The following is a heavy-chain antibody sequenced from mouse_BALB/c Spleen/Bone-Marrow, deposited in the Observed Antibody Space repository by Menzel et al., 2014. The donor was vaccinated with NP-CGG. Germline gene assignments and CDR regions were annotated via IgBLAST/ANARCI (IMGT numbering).Heavy chain of an antibody. V-gene: IGHV5-4*02. J-gene: IGHJ4*01. CDR1: GFTFSDYY. Sequence: DVMLVESGGGLVKPGGSLKLSCAVSGFTFSDYYMYWVRQNPEKRLEWVVTINDGGSYTYYPDSVKGRFTISRDNAKNNLYLQMSSLKSEDTAMYYCARDGNFAMDYWGQGTSVTVSS. CDR2: INDGGSYT. D-gene: IGHD2-1*01. CDR3: ARDGNFAMDY.